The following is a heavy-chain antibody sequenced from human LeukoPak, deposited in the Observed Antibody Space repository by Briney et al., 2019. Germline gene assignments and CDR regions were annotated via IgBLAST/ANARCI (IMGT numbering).Heavy chain of an antibody. D-gene: IGHD4-17*01. V-gene: IGHV3-23*01. CDR3: GMDPNGDYVGAFDF. CDR2: ITGNGRGT. CDR1: GFTFGSYA. J-gene: IGHJ3*01. Sequence: GGSLRLSCAASGFTFGSYAMTWVRQAPGKGLEWVSSITGNGRGTSYGDSVRGRFTVSRDNSKNTLYLQMNSLRAEDTALYYCGMDPNGDYVGAFDFWGQGTLVTVSS.